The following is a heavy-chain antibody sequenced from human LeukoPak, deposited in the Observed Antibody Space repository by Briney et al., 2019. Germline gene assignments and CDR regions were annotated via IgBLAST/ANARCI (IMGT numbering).Heavy chain of an antibody. V-gene: IGHV3-21*01. J-gene: IGHJ4*02. CDR3: ARDGGLTGYYRRPRMDYYFDY. D-gene: IGHD3-9*01. CDR1: GFTFSSYS. Sequence: GGSLRLSCAASGFTFSSYSMNWVRQAPGKGLEWVSSISSSSSYIYYADSVKGRFTISRDTAKNSLYLQMNSLRAEDTAVYYCARDGGLTGYYRRPRMDYYFDYWGQGTLVTVSS. CDR2: ISSSSSYI.